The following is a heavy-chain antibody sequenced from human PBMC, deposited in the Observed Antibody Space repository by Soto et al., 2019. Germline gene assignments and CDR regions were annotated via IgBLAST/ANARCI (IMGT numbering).Heavy chain of an antibody. CDR2: IIPILGIA. D-gene: IGHD3-10*01. Sequence: ASVKVSCKASGGTFSSYTISWVRQAPGQGLEWMGRIIPILGIANYAQKFQGRVTITADKSTSTAYMELSSLRSEDTAVYYCARGTFGSGSYYPNWFDPWGQGTLVTVSS. CDR1: GGTFSSYT. CDR3: ARGTFGSGSYYPNWFDP. J-gene: IGHJ5*02. V-gene: IGHV1-69*02.